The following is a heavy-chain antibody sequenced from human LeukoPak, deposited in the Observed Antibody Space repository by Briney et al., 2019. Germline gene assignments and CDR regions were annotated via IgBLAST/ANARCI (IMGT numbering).Heavy chain of an antibody. Sequence: GGSLGLSCVASRFTISNYWMNWVRQALRKGLEWVANINQDGSEKYHVDSVKGRFTISRDNAKNSVYLQMNSLRAEDTAVYYCARGFDGANAFDLWGQGTLVTVSS. CDR2: INQDGSEK. CDR3: ARGFDGANAFDL. J-gene: IGHJ3*01. CDR1: RFTISNYW. V-gene: IGHV3-7*01.